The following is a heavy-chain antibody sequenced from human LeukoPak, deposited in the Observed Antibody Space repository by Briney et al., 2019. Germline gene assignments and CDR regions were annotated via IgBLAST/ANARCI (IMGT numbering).Heavy chain of an antibody. CDR2: ISAYNGNT. Sequence: ASVKVSCKVSGYTFTSFGINWVRQAPGQGLEWMGWISAYNGNTNYAQKLQGRVTMTTDTSTSTAYMELRSLRSDDTAVYYCARHSYDFWSGYYDDYWGQGTLVTVSS. CDR1: GYTFTSFG. V-gene: IGHV1-18*01. D-gene: IGHD3-3*01. J-gene: IGHJ4*02. CDR3: ARHSYDFWSGYYDDY.